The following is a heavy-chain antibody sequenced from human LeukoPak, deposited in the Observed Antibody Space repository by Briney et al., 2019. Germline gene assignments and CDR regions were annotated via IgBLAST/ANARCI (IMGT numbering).Heavy chain of an antibody. V-gene: IGHV3-30*01. J-gene: IGHJ4*02. CDR3: ARWRSYYDSSGYRYDY. Sequence: GGSLRLSCAASGFTFSSYAMHWVRQVPGKGLEWVAVISYDGSNKYYADSVKGRFTISRDNSKNTLYLQMNSLRAEDTAVYYCARWRSYYDSSGYRYDYWGQGTLVTVSS. CDR2: ISYDGSNK. CDR1: GFTFSSYA. D-gene: IGHD3-22*01.